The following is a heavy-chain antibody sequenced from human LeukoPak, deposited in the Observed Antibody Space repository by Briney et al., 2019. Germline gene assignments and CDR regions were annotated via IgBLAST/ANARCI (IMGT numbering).Heavy chain of an antibody. CDR3: ERDLLGIFSYYYDSSGYYYPGDY. Sequence: ASVKVSCKASGYTFTGYYMHWVRQAPGQGLEWMGWINPNSGGTNYAQKFQGRVTMTRDTSISTAYMELSRLRSDDTAVYYCERDLLGIFSYYYDSSGYYYPGDYWGQGTLVTVSS. D-gene: IGHD3-22*01. CDR1: GYTFTGYY. V-gene: IGHV1-2*02. J-gene: IGHJ4*02. CDR2: INPNSGGT.